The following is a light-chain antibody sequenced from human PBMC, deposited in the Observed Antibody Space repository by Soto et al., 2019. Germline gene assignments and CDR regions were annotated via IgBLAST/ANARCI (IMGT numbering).Light chain of an antibody. V-gene: IGKV1-5*01. CDR1: QSISGW. J-gene: IGKJ5*01. CDR2: DAS. CDR3: QQSYNVPIT. Sequence: DIQMTQSPSTLSASVGDRVTITCRASQSISGWLAWYQQKPGKAPNLLIYDASTLKSGVPSRFSGSGSGTEFTLTISSLQPEDFATYYCQQSYNVPITFGQGTRLEIK.